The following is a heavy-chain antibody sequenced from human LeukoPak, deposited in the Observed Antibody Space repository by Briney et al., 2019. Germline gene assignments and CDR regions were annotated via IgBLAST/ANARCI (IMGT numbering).Heavy chain of an antibody. CDR1: GFTFSSYD. D-gene: IGHD7-27*01. V-gene: IGHV3-48*03. CDR3: ANALMGSYFEC. J-gene: IGHJ4*03. CDR2: ISSSGSTI. Sequence: PGGSLRLSCAASGFTFSSYDINWVRQAPGKGLEWVSYISSSGSTIYYADSVKGRFTISRDNAKSSPYLQMNRLRAEDTAVYYCANALMGSYFECWGQGTLVTVSS.